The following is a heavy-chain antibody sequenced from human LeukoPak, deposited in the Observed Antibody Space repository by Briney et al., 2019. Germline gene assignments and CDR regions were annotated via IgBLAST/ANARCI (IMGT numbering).Heavy chain of an antibody. CDR2: IYPGDSDT. J-gene: IGHJ6*03. CDR3: ARVTPDYYDSSGLAPYYYYYMDV. V-gene: IGHV5-51*01. D-gene: IGHD3-22*01. Sequence: GASLKISCKGSGYSFTSYWIGWVRQMPGKGLEWMGIIYPGDSDTRYSPSFQGQVTISADKSISTAYLQWSSLKASDTAMYYCARVTPDYYDSSGLAPYYYYYMDVWGKGTTVAVSS. CDR1: GYSFTSYW.